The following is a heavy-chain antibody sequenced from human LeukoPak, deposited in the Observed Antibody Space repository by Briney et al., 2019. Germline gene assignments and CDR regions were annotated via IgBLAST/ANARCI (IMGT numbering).Heavy chain of an antibody. CDR2: ISSDGSGK. CDR3: ARGAPGVSGYLSSHPGKRATGFDT. CDR1: GFSFNGYG. Sequence: PGGSLRLSCLASGFSFNGYGMHWVRQAPGKGLEWVSLISSDGSGKYYADSVKGRFTISRDISKNTMYVQMNSLRSEDTAIYYCARGAPGVSGYLSSHPGKRATGFDTWGQGPMVIVSS. V-gene: IGHV3-30-3*01. D-gene: IGHD5-12*01. J-gene: IGHJ3*02.